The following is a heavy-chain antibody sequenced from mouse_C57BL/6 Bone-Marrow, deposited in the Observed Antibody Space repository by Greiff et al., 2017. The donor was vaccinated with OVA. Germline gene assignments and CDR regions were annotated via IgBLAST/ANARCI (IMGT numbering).Heavy chain of an antibody. CDR3: ARHGGYGSSYVGRYFDV. J-gene: IGHJ1*03. CDR1: GFTFSSYT. Sequence: EVKLVESGGGLVKPGGSLKLSCAASGFTFSSYTMSWVRQTPEKRLEWVATISGGGGNTYYPDSVKGRFTISRDNAKNTLYLQMSSLRSEDTALYYCARHGGYGSSYVGRYFDVWGTGTTVTVSS. D-gene: IGHD1-1*01. V-gene: IGHV5-9*01. CDR2: ISGGGGNT.